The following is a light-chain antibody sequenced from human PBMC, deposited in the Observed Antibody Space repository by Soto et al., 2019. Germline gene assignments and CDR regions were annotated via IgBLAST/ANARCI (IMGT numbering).Light chain of an antibody. CDR3: CSYAGRSTLI. Sequence: QSVLTQPASVSGSPGQSITISCTGTSSDVGGYNYVSWYQHHPGKAPKLMIFEVSNRPSGVSNRFSGSKSGNTASLTISGLQAEDEADYYCCSYAGRSTLICGGGTKLTVL. CDR1: SSDVGGYNY. CDR2: EVS. J-gene: IGLJ2*01. V-gene: IGLV2-14*01.